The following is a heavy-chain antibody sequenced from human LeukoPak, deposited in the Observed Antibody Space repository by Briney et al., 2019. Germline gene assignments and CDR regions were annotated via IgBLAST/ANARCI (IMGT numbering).Heavy chain of an antibody. CDR3: AREEPQLGKDAFDI. J-gene: IGHJ3*02. CDR2: INPNSGGT. CDR1: GYTFTGYY. D-gene: IGHD1-1*01. V-gene: IGHV1-2*02. Sequence: ASVKASCKASGYTFTGYYMHWVRQAPGQGLEWMGWINPNSGGTNYAQKFQGRVTMTRDTSISTAYMELSRLRSDDTAVYYCAREEPQLGKDAFDIWGQGTMVTVSS.